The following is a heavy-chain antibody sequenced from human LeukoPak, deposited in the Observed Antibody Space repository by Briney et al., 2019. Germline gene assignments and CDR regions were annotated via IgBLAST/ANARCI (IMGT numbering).Heavy chain of an antibody. V-gene: IGHV4-39*01. Sequence: PSETLSLTCTVSGGSISSSSYYWGWFRQPPGKGLEWIGSIYYSGSTYYNPSLKSRVTISVDTSKNQFSLKLSSVTAADTAVYYCAKEYYYDSSGYYRTYYYYYYGMDVWGQGTTVTVSS. CDR1: GGSISSSSYY. CDR2: IYYSGST. J-gene: IGHJ6*02. CDR3: AKEYYYDSSGYYRTYYYYYYGMDV. D-gene: IGHD3-22*01.